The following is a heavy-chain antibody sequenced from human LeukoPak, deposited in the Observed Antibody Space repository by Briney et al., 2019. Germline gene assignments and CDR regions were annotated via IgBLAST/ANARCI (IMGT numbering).Heavy chain of an antibody. D-gene: IGHD6-6*01. V-gene: IGHV3-33*08. CDR2: IWSRGTTK. Sequence: PGRSLRLSCAASGFTFSDSDMHWVRRAPGKGLEGMALIWSRGTTKYYADSLKGRFTISRDNSNNTLYLQMNSLSAEDTAVYFCVRRGSSSSFDYWGQGTPVTVSS. CDR3: VRRGSSSSFDY. CDR1: GFTFSDSD. J-gene: IGHJ4*02.